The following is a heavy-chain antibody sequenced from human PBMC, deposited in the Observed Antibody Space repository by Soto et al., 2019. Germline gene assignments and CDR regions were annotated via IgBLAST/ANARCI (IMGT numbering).Heavy chain of an antibody. CDR2: INSDGSSA. J-gene: IGHJ4*02. CDR1: GFTFSNYW. Sequence: PGGSLRLSCAASGFTFSNYWMHWVRQAPGKGLVWVSRINSDGSSASYADSVKGRFTISRDNAKNTLYLQMNSLRAEDTAVYYCARDTLELLYYFDYWGQGTMVTVYS. CDR3: ARDTLELLYYFDY. V-gene: IGHV3-74*01. D-gene: IGHD1-7*01.